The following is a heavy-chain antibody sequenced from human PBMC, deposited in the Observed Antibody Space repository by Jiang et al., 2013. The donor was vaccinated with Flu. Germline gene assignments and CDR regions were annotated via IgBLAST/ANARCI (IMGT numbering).Heavy chain of an antibody. Sequence: PGLVKPSQTLSLTCTVSGGSISSGGYYWSWIRQHPGKGLEWIGYIYYSGSTYYNPSLKSRVTISVDTSKNQFSLKLSSVTAADTAVYYCASTYYGSERDYYGMDVWGQGTTVTVSS. D-gene: IGHD3-10*01. J-gene: IGHJ6*02. CDR3: ASTYYGSERDYYGMDV. CDR2: IYYSGST. CDR1: GGSISSGGYY. V-gene: IGHV4-31*03.